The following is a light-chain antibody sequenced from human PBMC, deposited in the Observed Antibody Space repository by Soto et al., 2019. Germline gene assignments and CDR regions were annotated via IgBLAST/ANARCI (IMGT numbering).Light chain of an antibody. V-gene: IGKV3-15*01. CDR3: QQYNNWPPDRT. CDR2: GAS. CDR1: QSVSSN. Sequence: EIVMTQSPATLSVSPGERATLSCRASQSVSSNLAWYQQKPGQAPRLLIYGASTRATGIPARFSGSGSGTEFTXTXXSLXXEXXAIYFCQQYNNWPPDRTFGQGTKVEIK. J-gene: IGKJ1*01.